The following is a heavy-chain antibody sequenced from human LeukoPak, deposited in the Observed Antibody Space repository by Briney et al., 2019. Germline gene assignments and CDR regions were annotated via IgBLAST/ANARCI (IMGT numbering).Heavy chain of an antibody. CDR3: ARVRTIFGVVPDY. Sequence: PGRSLRLSCAASGLTFSSYWMHWVRQAPGKGLVWVSRTNSDGSSTSYADSVKCRFTISRDNAKNTLYLQMNSLRAEDTAVYYGARVRTIFGVVPDYWGQGTLVTVSS. V-gene: IGHV3-74*01. D-gene: IGHD3-3*01. J-gene: IGHJ4*02. CDR2: TNSDGSST. CDR1: GLTFSSYW.